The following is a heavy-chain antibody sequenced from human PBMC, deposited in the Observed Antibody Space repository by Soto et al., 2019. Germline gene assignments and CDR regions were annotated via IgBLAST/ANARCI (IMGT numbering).Heavy chain of an antibody. J-gene: IGHJ4*02. Sequence: LSLTCNVSGDSISDFYCSWIRQSPGKGLEFIGYIYYSGVTYYNPSLQSRVTFSMDTSKSQFSLQLKSVTAADTAIYYCAALGRYVNYIENWGQGTLVTVSS. CDR1: GDSISDFY. CDR2: IYYSGVT. V-gene: IGHV4-59*01. CDR3: AALGRYVNYIEN. D-gene: IGHD1-26*01.